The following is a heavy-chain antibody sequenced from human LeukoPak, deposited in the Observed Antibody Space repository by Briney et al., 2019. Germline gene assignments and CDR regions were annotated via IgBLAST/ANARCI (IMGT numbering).Heavy chain of an antibody. CDR2: INQDGSEK. D-gene: IGHD2-21*01. J-gene: IGHJ6*02. CDR1: GFTFNSYW. Sequence: PGGSLRLSCAASGFTFNSYWMSWVRQAPGTGLEWVANINQDGSEKHYIDSVKGRFTISRDNAKNSLYLEMNSLRAEDMAVYYCARYCGGDCYGLDVWGQGTAVTVSS. CDR3: ARYCGGDCYGLDV. V-gene: IGHV3-7*01.